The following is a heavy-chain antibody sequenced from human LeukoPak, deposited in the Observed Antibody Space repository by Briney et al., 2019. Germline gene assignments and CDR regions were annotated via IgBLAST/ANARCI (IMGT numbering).Heavy chain of an antibody. Sequence: PGGSLRLSCAASGFTFTNYAMHWVRQAPGKGLEYVSAISSNGGSTYYADSVKGRFTISRDNSKNTLYLQMNSLRGDDTAVYYCVKGPCSGGSCYLDYWGQGTLVTVSS. CDR3: VKGPCSGGSCYLDY. CDR1: GFTFTNYA. V-gene: IGHV3-64D*06. D-gene: IGHD2-15*01. J-gene: IGHJ4*02. CDR2: ISSNGGST.